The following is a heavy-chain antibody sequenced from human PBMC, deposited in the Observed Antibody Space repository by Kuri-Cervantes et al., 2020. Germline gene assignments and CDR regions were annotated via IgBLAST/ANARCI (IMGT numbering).Heavy chain of an antibody. J-gene: IGHJ4*02. CDR1: GFTFDDYA. D-gene: IGHD3-3*01. V-gene: IGHV3-30*03. CDR2: ISNDGSYK. CDR3: ARDLDWAFDY. Sequence: GGSLRLSCAASGFTFDDYAMHWVRQAPGKGLEWVAVISNDGSYKSYADTVKGRFTISRDNAKNSLFLQMNSLRDEDTAVYYCARDLDWAFDYWGQGTLVTVSS.